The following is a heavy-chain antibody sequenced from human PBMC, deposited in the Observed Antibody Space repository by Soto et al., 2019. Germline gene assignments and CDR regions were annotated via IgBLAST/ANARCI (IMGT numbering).Heavy chain of an antibody. D-gene: IGHD3-3*01. V-gene: IGHV4-31*02. CDR3: ARGRSGYYYANYGSAV. Sequence: GCCRVLKRKSPVNGLEWIGSIYSSELTYYNPSLQSRVTISVDTSKQQFSLKLSSVTAADTAVYYCARGRSGYYYANYGSAVRGQGITVPAS. CDR2: IYSSELT. J-gene: IGHJ6*01. CDR1: GCC.